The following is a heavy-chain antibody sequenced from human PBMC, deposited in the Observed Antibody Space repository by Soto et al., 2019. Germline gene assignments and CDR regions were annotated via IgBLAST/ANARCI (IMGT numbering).Heavy chain of an antibody. D-gene: IGHD3-3*01. Sequence: SVKVSCKASGGTFSSYAISWVRQAPGQGXEWMGGIIPIFGTANYAQKFQGRVTITADESTSTAYMELSSLRSEDTAVYYCARGTKVLRFLEWSDHYYYYGMDVWGQGTTVTVSS. CDR1: GGTFSSYA. V-gene: IGHV1-69*13. CDR3: ARGTKVLRFLEWSDHYYYYGMDV. CDR2: IIPIFGTA. J-gene: IGHJ6*02.